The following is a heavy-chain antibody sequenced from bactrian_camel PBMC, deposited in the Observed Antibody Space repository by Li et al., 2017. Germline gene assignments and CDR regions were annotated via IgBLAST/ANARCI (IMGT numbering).Heavy chain of an antibody. V-gene: IGHV3S63*01. CDR3: ATSQYSNLVANY. Sequence: HVQLVESGGGSVQAGGSLRLSCTASAPTYETYYLQWFRQAPGKHREAVACIERDGSARYGDAMKGRFTISEDKAKNTVYLQMNSLKSEDTALYNCATSQYSNLVANYWGQGTQVTVS. CDR1: APTYETYY. D-gene: IGHD4*01. J-gene: IGHJ4*01. CDR2: IERDGSA.